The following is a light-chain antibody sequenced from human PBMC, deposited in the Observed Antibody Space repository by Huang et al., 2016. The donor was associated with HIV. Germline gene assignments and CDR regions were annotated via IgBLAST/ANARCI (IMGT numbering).Light chain of an antibody. J-gene: IGKJ2*01. CDR3: MQGLQTPPT. CDR1: QNLLHNSGHNR. Sequence: DIVLTQSPLSLPVSPGQPASISCTSSQNLLHNSGHNRLEWYLQKPGQSPQLLIFLGSKRAAGVPDKFTGGGSGSNFSLSINKVQPDDVGIYYCMQGLQTPPTFGQGTKLEI. V-gene: IGKV2-28*01. CDR2: LGS.